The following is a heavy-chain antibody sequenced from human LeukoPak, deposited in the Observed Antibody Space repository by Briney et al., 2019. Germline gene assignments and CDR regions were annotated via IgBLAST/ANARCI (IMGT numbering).Heavy chain of an antibody. CDR3: AREQYSYGYIDY. CDR2: IKQDGSEK. CDR1: GFPFNTYS. D-gene: IGHD5-18*01. Sequence: PGGSLRLSCAASGFPFNTYSMSWVRQAPGKGLEWVANIKQDGSEKYYVDSVKGRFTISRDNAKNSLYLQMNSLRAEDTAVYYCAREQYSYGYIDYWGQGTLVTVSS. V-gene: IGHV3-7*05. J-gene: IGHJ4*02.